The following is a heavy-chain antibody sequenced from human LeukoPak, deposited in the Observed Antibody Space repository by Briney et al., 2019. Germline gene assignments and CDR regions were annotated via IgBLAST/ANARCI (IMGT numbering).Heavy chain of an antibody. CDR1: GFTFSSYE. J-gene: IGHJ6*02. D-gene: IGHD1-26*01. Sequence: PGGSLRLSCAASGFTFSSYEMNWVRKAPGKGLEWVSYISSSGSTIYYADSVKGRFTISRDNAKNSLYLQMNSLRAEDTAVDYCARERLLSGGMDVWGQGTTVTVSS. CDR3: ARERLLSGGMDV. V-gene: IGHV3-48*03. CDR2: ISSSGSTI.